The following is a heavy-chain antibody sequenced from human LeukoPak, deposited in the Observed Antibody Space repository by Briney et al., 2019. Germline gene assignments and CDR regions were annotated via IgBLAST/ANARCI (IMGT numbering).Heavy chain of an antibody. Sequence: ASVKVSCKASGGTFSSYAISWVRQAPGQGLEWMGGIIPIFGTANYAQKFQGRVTITADESTSTAYMELSSLRSEDTAVYYCARGPTSLRFGELSHWGQGTLVTVSS. V-gene: IGHV1-69*13. J-gene: IGHJ4*02. CDR1: GGTFSSYA. CDR3: ARGPTSLRFGELSH. D-gene: IGHD3-10*01. CDR2: IIPIFGTA.